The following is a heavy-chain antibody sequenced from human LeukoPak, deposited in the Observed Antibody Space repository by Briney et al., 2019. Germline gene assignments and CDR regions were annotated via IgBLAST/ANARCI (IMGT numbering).Heavy chain of an antibody. Sequence: PSETLSLTCTVSGVSVSTTSYYWSWIRQPPTKGLEWIGYIYYSGSTNYNPSLKSRVTVSVDTSKNQFSLKLSSVTAADTAVYYCARGPRWLPYFDYWGQGTLVTVSS. V-gene: IGHV4-61*01. CDR2: IYYSGST. J-gene: IGHJ4*02. CDR1: GVSVSTTSYY. CDR3: ARGPRWLPYFDY. D-gene: IGHD5-24*01.